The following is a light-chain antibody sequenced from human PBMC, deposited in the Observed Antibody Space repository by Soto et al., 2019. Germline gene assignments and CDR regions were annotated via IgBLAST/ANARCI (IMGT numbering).Light chain of an antibody. Sequence: YMTQSPSTLSASVGDGVTITCRASQRISTWLAWYQQKPGTAPTLLISDASSLETGVPSRFSGSGSGTEFTLTINSLQPDDSATYYCQQYKSYWTFGQGTKVDIK. CDR2: DAS. CDR3: QQYKSYWT. CDR1: QRISTW. V-gene: IGKV1-5*01. J-gene: IGKJ1*01.